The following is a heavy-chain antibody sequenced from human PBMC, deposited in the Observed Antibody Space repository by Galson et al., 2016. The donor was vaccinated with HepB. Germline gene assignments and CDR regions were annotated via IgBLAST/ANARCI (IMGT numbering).Heavy chain of an antibody. J-gene: IGHJ3*01. CDR2: ISYDESNK. CDR1: GFTFSNFA. D-gene: IGHD3-10*01. CDR3: ARDRFRGSGSSPSAFDL. Sequence: SLRLSCAASGFTFSNFAMHWVRQAPGKGLEWVAVISYDESNKNYGDSVKGRFTTSRDNFNNTLYLQMNSLNSEDTAVYYCARDRFRGSGSSPSAFDLWGQGTLVTVSS. V-gene: IGHV3-30-3*01.